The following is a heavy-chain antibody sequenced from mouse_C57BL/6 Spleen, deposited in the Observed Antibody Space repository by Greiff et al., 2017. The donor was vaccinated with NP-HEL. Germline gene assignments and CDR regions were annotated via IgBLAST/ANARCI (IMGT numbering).Heavy chain of an antibody. J-gene: IGHJ1*03. D-gene: IGHD1-1*01. CDR3: AIVYYGSNLYWYCDV. CDR1: GYTFTSYW. CDR2: INPSSGYT. Sequence: VQLQQSGAELVKPGASVKLSCKASGYTFTSYWMPWVKQRPGQGLEWIGYINPSSGYTKYNQKFKDKSTVTADKSSSTAYMQLSILTYEDSAVDYCAIVYYGSNLYWYCDVWGTGTTVTVSS. V-gene: IGHV1-7*01.